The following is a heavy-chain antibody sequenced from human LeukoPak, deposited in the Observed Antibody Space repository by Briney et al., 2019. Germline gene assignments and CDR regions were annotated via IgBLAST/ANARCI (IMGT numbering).Heavy chain of an antibody. CDR3: ARDCYSSSWSDYYYYMDV. Sequence: GSLRLSCAASGFTFSTYFINWVRQAPGKGLEWVSSISGSGTYIYYADSVKGRFTISRDNAKNSLYLQMNSLRAEDTAVYYCARDCYSSSWSDYYYYMDVWGKGTTVTVSS. CDR1: GFTFSTYF. V-gene: IGHV3-21*01. D-gene: IGHD6-13*01. CDR2: ISGSGTYI. J-gene: IGHJ6*03.